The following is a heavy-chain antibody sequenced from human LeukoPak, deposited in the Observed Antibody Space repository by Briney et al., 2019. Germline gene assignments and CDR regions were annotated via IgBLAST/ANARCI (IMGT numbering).Heavy chain of an antibody. CDR2: VKSQTNGGTT. J-gene: IGHJ5*02. Sequence: GGSLTLSCAASGVTFSHAWMSWVRQAPGKGLEWVARVKSQTNGGTTDYTAPVKDRFTISRDDSKKMVYLQMTSLKTEDTAVYYCTTLGYDPWGQGTLVTVSS. V-gene: IGHV3-15*01. CDR1: GVTFSHAW. CDR3: TTLGYDP. D-gene: IGHD2-15*01.